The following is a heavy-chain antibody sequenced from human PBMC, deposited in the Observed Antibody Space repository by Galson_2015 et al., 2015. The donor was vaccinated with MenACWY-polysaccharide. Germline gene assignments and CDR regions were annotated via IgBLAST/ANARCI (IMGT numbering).Heavy chain of an antibody. CDR2: MYYSGST. CDR3: ARRIPLWYQFDP. CDR1: GGSISSGGYY. J-gene: IGHJ5*02. V-gene: IGHV4-31*03. D-gene: IGHD5-18*01. Sequence: TLSLTCTVSGGSISSGGYYWSWIRQHPGKGLEWIGYMYYSGSTYYNPSLQSRVTISVDTSKNQFSLKLNSVTAADTAVYYCARRIPLWYQFDPWGQGTLVTASS.